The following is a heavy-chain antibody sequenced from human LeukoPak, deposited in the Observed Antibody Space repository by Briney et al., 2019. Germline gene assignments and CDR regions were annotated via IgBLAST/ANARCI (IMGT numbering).Heavy chain of an antibody. CDR3: ARDPPPTYCSSTSCYVLDY. Sequence: ASVKVSCKASGYSFTGHYIHWVRQAPGQGLEWMGWINPNSGGTNYAQKFQGRVTMTRDTSISTAYMELSRLRSDDTAVYYCARDPPPTYCSSTSCYVLDYWGQGTLVTVSS. CDR1: GYSFTGHY. CDR2: INPNSGGT. D-gene: IGHD2-2*01. V-gene: IGHV1-2*02. J-gene: IGHJ4*02.